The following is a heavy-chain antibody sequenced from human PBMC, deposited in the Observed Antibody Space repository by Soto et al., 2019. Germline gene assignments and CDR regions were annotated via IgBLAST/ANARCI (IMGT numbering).Heavy chain of an antibody. CDR1: GYTFTSYY. J-gene: IGHJ6*04. Sequence: ASVKVSCKASGYTFTSYYMHWVRQAPGQGLEWMGIINPSGGSTSYAQKFQGRVTMTRDTSTSTFYMELSSLRSEDTAVYYCAREGAVTTVDGMDVGGKGPTAT. D-gene: IGHD4-4*01. CDR2: INPSGGST. CDR3: AREGAVTTVDGMDV. V-gene: IGHV1-46*01.